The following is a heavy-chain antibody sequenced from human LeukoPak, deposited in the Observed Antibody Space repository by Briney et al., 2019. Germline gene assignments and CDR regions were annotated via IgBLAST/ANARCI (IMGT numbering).Heavy chain of an antibody. J-gene: IGHJ4*02. D-gene: IGHD3-22*01. CDR3: AKGADGSAYYFFDY. CDR1: GFSFYNYA. CDR2: IGGSGGGT. V-gene: IGHV3-23*01. Sequence: GGSLRLSCAASGFSFYNYALNWVRQAPGKGLEWVLLIGGSGGGTYYADSVKGRFTIFRDSSKNTLYLQTNNLRAEDTAVYYCAKGADGSAYYFFDYWGQGALVTVSS.